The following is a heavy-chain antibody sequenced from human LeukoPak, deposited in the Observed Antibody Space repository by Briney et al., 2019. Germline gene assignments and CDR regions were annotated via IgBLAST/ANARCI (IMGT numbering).Heavy chain of an antibody. CDR2: ISWNSGSI. Sequence: GGSLRLSCAASGFTFDDYAMHWVRQAPGKGLEWVSGISWNSGSIGYADSVKGRFTISRDNAKNSLYLQMNSLRAEDTALYYCAKDGDSRGSTHFDYWGQGTLVTVSS. J-gene: IGHJ4*02. CDR1: GFTFDDYA. CDR3: AKDGDSRGSTHFDY. D-gene: IGHD1-1*01. V-gene: IGHV3-9*01.